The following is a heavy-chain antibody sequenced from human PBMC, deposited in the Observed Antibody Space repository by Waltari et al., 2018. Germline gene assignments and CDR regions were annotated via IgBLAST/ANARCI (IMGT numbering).Heavy chain of an antibody. D-gene: IGHD3-10*01. Sequence: QVQLVQSGAEVKKPGSSVKVSCKASGGTFSSYAISWVRQAPGQGLEWMGGIIPSFGTANYAQKFQGRVTITADESTSTAYMELSSLRSEDTAVYYCASSSKPMVRKRYYYYYIDVWGKGTTVTVSS. V-gene: IGHV1-69*12. CDR3: ASSSKPMVRKRYYYYYIDV. J-gene: IGHJ6*03. CDR1: GGTFSSYA. CDR2: IIPSFGTA.